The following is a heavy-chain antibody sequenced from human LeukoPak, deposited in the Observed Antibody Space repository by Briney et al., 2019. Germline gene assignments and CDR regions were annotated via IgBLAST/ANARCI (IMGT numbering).Heavy chain of an antibody. CDR1: GFTFSSYE. CDR2: IGISSSNV. Sequence: GGSLRLSCAASGFTFSSYEMHWVRQAPGKGLEWVSYIGISSSNVYYADSVKGRFTISRDNAKNSVYLQMNSLRAEDTAVYYCARETEGCGGDCYDYWGQGTLVTVSS. CDR3: ARETEGCGGDCYDY. D-gene: IGHD2-21*02. V-gene: IGHV3-48*03. J-gene: IGHJ4*02.